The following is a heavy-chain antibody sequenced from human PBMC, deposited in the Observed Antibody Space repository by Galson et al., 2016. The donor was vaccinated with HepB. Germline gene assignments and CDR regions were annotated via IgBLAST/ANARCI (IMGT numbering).Heavy chain of an antibody. CDR1: GFTFSSYA. J-gene: IGHJ3*02. V-gene: IGHV3-30-3*01. CDR2: ISYDGSKK. Sequence: SLRLSCAASGFTFSSYAMHWVRQAPGKGPEWVAGISYDGSKKYYADSVQGRFTISRDNSKNTLYLQMNSLGVEDTAMYYCARESARTFYYDSSGYRWAFDIWGQGTMVTVSS. D-gene: IGHD3-22*01. CDR3: ARESARTFYYDSSGYRWAFDI.